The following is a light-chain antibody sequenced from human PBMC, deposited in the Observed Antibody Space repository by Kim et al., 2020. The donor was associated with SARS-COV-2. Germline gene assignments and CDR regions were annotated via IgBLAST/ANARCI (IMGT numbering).Light chain of an antibody. V-gene: IGLV3-21*04. J-gene: IGLJ1*01. CDR2: YDS. CDR1: NIGSKS. Sequence: VSVAPGKTARITCGGNNIGSKSVHWYQQKPGQAPVLVIYYDSDRPSGIPERFSGSNSGNTATLTISRVEAGDEADYYCQVWDSSTLKVFGTGTKVTVL. CDR3: QVWDSSTLKV.